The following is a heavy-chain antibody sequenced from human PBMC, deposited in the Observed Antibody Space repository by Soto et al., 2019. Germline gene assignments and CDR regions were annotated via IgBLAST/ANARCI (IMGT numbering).Heavy chain of an antibody. CDR2: IIPIVGTA. D-gene: IGHD2-21*02. V-gene: IGHV1-69*01. CDR3: ARDIWVTATHDAFDI. J-gene: IGHJ3*02. CDR1: GGTFSSYA. Sequence: QVQLVQSGAEVNKPGSSVKVSCKASGGTFSSYAISVVRQAPGQGLECMGGIIPIVGTANYAQKFQGRVTITADESTSTAYMELSSLRSEDTAVYYCARDIWVTATHDAFDIWGQGTMVTVSS.